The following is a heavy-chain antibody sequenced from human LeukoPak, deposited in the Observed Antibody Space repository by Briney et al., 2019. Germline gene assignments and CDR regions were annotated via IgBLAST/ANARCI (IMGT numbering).Heavy chain of an antibody. D-gene: IGHD6-13*01. J-gene: IGHJ4*02. Sequence: GGSLRLSCAASGFTVSSNYMSWVRQAPGKGLEWVSVIYSGGSTYYADSVKGRFTISRDNSKNTLCLQMNSLRAEDTAVYYCARGPGSSWSLDYFDYWGQGTLVTVSS. CDR1: GFTVSSNY. CDR2: IYSGGST. CDR3: ARGPGSSWSLDYFDY. V-gene: IGHV3-53*01.